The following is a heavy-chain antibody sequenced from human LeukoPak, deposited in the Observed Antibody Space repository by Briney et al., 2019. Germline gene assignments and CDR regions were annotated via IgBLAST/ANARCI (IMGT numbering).Heavy chain of an antibody. CDR2: INHSGST. CDR3: ARQRITMVRGGNRHMDV. V-gene: IGHV4-34*01. D-gene: IGHD3-10*01. CDR1: GGSFSGYY. Sequence: PSETLSLTCAVYGGSFSGYYWSWIRQPPGKGVERIGEINHSGSTNYNPSLKSRVTISVDASKNQFSLKLSSVTAADTAVYYCARQRITMVRGGNRHMDVWGKGTTVTVSS. J-gene: IGHJ6*04.